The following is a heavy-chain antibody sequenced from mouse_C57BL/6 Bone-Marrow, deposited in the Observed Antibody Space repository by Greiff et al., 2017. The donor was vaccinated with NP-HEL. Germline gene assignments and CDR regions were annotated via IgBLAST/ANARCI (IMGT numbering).Heavy chain of an antibody. V-gene: IGHV1-4*01. Sequence: QVQLKESGAELARPGASVKMSCKASGYTFTSYTMHWVKQRPGQGLEWIGYINPSSGYTKYNQKFKDKATLTADKPSSTAYMQLNRLTSDHSADYYGARSYYCDSSCGTYWDQGTRVTVSA. D-gene: IGHD1-1*01. J-gene: IGHJ3*01. CDR3: ARSYYCDSSCGTY. CDR2: INPSSGYT. CDR1: GYTFTSYT.